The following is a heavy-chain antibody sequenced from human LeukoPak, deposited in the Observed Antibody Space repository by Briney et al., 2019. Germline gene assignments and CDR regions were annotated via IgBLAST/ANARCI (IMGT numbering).Heavy chain of an antibody. D-gene: IGHD6-6*01. CDR1: VFTFSSYW. CDR2: INSDGTST. V-gene: IGHV3-74*01. CDR3: ARRSGSSSGFDS. J-gene: IGHJ4*02. Sequence: GGSLRLSCAASVFTFSSYWMHWVRQAPGKGLVWVSRINSDGTSTSYADSVKGRFTISRDNAKNTLHLQMNSLRAEDTAVYYCARRSGSSSGFDSWGQGTLVTVSS.